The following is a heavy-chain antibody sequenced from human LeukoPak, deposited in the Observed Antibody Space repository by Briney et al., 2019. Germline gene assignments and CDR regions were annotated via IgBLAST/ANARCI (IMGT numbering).Heavy chain of an antibody. CDR1: GFTVSSNY. D-gene: IGHD4-17*01. CDR2: IYSGGST. J-gene: IGHJ4*02. V-gene: IGHV3-66*01. Sequence: GGSLRLSCAASGFTVSSNYMCWGRQAPGGGLVWVSVIYSGGSTYYADTVKGRFTISRDNSKNTLYLQMNSLRAEDTAVYYCARNDYGDTGYFDYWGQGTLVTVSS. CDR3: ARNDYGDTGYFDY.